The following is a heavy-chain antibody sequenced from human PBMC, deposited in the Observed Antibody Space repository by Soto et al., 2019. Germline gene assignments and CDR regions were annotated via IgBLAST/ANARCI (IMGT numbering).Heavy chain of an antibody. V-gene: IGHV3-30-3*01. Sequence: HVQLVESGGGVVQPGRSLRLSCAASGFTFSSYAMHWVRQAPGKGLEWVAVISYDGSNKYYADAVKGRFTITRDNSKNTLYLQMNMLRAEDTAVYYCAGIVVVTAIPFNDYWGQGTLVTVSS. D-gene: IGHD2-21*02. CDR2: ISYDGSNK. J-gene: IGHJ4*02. CDR3: AGIVVVTAIPFNDY. CDR1: GFTFSSYA.